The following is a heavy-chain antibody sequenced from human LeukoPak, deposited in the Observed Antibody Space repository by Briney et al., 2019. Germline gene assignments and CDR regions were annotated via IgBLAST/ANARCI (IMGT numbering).Heavy chain of an antibody. CDR3: ARGGSGWFDAFDI. V-gene: IGHV1-2*02. D-gene: IGHD6-19*01. Sequence: ASVKLFCKASGHTFTGLYMHWVRQASGHGIEWMGWINPNSGSTNYAQKFQGRVTMTRDTSISTAYMELSTLRSDNTAVYYCARGGSGWFDAFDIWGQGTMVTVSS. CDR1: GHTFTGLY. CDR2: INPNSGST. J-gene: IGHJ3*02.